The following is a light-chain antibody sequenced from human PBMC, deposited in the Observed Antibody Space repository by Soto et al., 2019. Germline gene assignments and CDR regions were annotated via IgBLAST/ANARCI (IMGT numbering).Light chain of an antibody. CDR2: GAS. V-gene: IGKV3D-15*01. CDR1: QSVTSN. Sequence: EVVMTQSPATLSVSPGERATLSCRASQSVTSNYLAWYQQKPGQAPRLLIYGASNRATGIPARFSGSGSGTEFTLTISSLQSEDFAVYYCQQYNKWPPITFGQGTRLEIK. J-gene: IGKJ5*01. CDR3: QQYNKWPPIT.